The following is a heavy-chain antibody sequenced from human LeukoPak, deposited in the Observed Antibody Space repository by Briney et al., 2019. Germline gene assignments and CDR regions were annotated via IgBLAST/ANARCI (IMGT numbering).Heavy chain of an antibody. CDR3: ARVFGIFFDY. CDR2: ISSSSSYI. V-gene: IGHV3-21*01. J-gene: IGHJ4*02. Sequence: PGGSLRLSCAASGFTFSNYSMNWVRQAPGKGLEWVSSISSSSSYIYYADSVKGRFTISRDNAKNSLYLQMNSLRAEDTAVYYCARVFGIFFDYWGQGTLVTVSS. D-gene: IGHD2-15*01. CDR1: GFTFSNYS.